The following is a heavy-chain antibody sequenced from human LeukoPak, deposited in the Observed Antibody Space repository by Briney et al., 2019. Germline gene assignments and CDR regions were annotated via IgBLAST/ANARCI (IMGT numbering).Heavy chain of an antibody. CDR3: AKDRGGYKYGSYYFDY. CDR1: GFTFDDYA. V-gene: IGHV3-9*01. Sequence: GGSLRLSCAAAGFTFDDYAMHWVRQAPGKGLERVSGINWNSDSIGYADSVKGRFTISRDNSKNSLYLQMNSLRAEDTALYYCAKDRGGYKYGSYYFDYWGQGTLVTVSS. CDR2: INWNSDSI. J-gene: IGHJ4*02. D-gene: IGHD5-18*01.